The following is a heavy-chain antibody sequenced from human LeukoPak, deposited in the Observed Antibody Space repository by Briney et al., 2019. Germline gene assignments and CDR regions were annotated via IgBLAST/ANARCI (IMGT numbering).Heavy chain of an antibody. J-gene: IGHJ4*02. D-gene: IGHD5-24*01. CDR3: ASGRDGYNYEI. V-gene: IGHV4-59*01. Sequence: SETLSLTCTVSGGSISSYYWSWIRQPPGKGLEWIGYIYYSGSTNYNPSLKGRVTISVDTSKNQFSLKLSSVTAADTAVYYCASGRDGYNYEIWGQGTLVTVSS. CDR2: IYYSGST. CDR1: GGSISSYY.